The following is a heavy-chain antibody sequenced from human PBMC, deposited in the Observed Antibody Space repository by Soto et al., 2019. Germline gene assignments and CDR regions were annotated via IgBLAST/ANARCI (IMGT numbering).Heavy chain of an antibody. CDR1: GYTFTSYG. Sequence: QVQLVQSGAEVKKPGASVKVSCKASGYTFTSYGISWVRQAPGQGLEWMGWISAYNGNTNYAQKLQGRVTMTTDTSTSTAYMELRSLRSDDTAVYYCARGYYDILTGYYGGNPLGYWGQGTLVTVSS. D-gene: IGHD3-9*01. CDR2: ISAYNGNT. V-gene: IGHV1-18*01. J-gene: IGHJ4*02. CDR3: ARGYYDILTGYYGGNPLGY.